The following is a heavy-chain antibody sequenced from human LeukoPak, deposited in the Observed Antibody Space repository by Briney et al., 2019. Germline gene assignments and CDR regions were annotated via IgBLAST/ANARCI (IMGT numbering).Heavy chain of an antibody. CDR3: TTDPATYYYDSSGYYENWFDP. CDR2: IKSKTHGGTT. J-gene: IGHJ5*02. Sequence: GGSLRLSCAASGFIFSNAWMSWVRQAPGKGLERVGRIKSKTHGGTTDYATPVKGRFTISRDDSKNTLYLQMNSLNSEDTAVYYCTTDPATYYYDSSGYYENWFDPWGQGTLVTVSS. V-gene: IGHV3-15*01. CDR1: GFIFSNAW. D-gene: IGHD3-22*01.